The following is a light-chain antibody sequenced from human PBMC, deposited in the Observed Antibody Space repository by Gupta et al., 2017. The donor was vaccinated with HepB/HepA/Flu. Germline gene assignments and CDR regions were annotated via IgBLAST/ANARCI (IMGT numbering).Light chain of an antibody. CDR2: DAS. V-gene: IGKV3-15*01. CDR1: QSVSRK. CDR3: QHYNNWPPYA. Sequence: EIMMTQSPATLSVSPGETVILSCRASQSVSRKLAWYQQKLGQAPRLLIYDASTRATDIPARFSGSGYGTEFTLTISSLQSEDFAIYYCQHYNNWPPYAFGQGTKLEIK. J-gene: IGKJ2*01.